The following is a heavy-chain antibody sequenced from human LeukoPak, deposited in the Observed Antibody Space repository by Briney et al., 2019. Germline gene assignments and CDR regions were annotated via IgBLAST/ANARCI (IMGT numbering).Heavy chain of an antibody. J-gene: IGHJ6*02. CDR1: GYAFTSYG. D-gene: IGHD4-17*01. CDR2: ISAYNGNT. CDR3: TRVGCSAIRSRMDV. Sequence: ASVKVSCKASGYAFTSYGISWVLQAPGQGLEWMGWISAYNGNTNYAQKLQGRVTMTTDTSTSTAYMELRSLRSDDTAVYYCTRVGCSAIRSRMDVWGQGTTVTVSS. V-gene: IGHV1-18*01.